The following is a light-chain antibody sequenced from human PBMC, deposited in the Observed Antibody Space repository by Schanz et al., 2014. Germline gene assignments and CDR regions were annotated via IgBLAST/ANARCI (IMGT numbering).Light chain of an antibody. V-gene: IGKV3D-20*02. J-gene: IGKJ4*01. CDR2: AAS. CDR3: QQRSTWPLT. CDR1: QSVRSRN. Sequence: EAVLTQSPGTLSLSPGERATLSCRASQSVRSRNLAWYQQKPGQAPRLLIYAASSRATGIPDRFSGAGSGTDFTLTISSLEPGDFVVYYCQQRSTWPLTFGGGTKVEIK.